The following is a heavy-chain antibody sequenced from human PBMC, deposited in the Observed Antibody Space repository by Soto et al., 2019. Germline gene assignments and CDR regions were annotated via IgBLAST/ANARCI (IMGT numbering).Heavy chain of an antibody. CDR3: ARTGSRRRFDP. CDR2: IYYSGST. V-gene: IGHV4-59*01. J-gene: IGHJ5*02. CDR1: GGSISSYY. Sequence: SETLSLTCTVSGGSISSYYWSWIRQPPGKGLEWIGYIYYSGSTNYNPSLKSRVTISVDTSKNQFSLKLSSVTAADTAVYYCARTGSRRRFDPWGQGTLVTVSS.